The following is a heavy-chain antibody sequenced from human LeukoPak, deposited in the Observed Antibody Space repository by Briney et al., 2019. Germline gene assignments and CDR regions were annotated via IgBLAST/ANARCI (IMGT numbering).Heavy chain of an antibody. CDR3: ARDETPTNGYDSYDF. CDR1: GFTFSSNA. V-gene: IGHV3-23*01. Sequence: GGSLRLSCAASGFTFSSNAMSWVRQAPGKGLEWVSAISGSGGSTYYADSVKGRFTVSRDNSKNSLYLQMNSLRAEDTAVYYCARDETPTNGYDSYDFWGQGTLVTVST. J-gene: IGHJ4*02. CDR2: ISGSGGST. D-gene: IGHD5-12*01.